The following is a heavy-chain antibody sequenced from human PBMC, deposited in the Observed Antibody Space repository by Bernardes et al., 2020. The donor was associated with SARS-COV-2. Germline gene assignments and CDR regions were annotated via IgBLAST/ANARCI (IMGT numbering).Heavy chain of an antibody. CDR3: TRIDVADAPRGNGMDD. CDR1: GFTSSEHY. D-gene: IGHD2-21*01. CDR2: SRRKADSYST. V-gene: IGHV3-72*01. Sequence: GGSLRLSCAASGFTSSEHYMDWVRQAPGKGLEWVGRSRRKADSYSTEYASPVNGRFSISRDESKNSMYLQMNSLKTEDTAVYYCTRIDVADAPRGNGMDDWSQGTTVTVSS. J-gene: IGHJ6*02.